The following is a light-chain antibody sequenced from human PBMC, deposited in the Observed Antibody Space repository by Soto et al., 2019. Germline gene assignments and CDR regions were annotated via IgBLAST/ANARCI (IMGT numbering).Light chain of an antibody. CDR2: EVT. Sequence: QSVLTQPPSVSGSPGQSVTISCTGTSSDVGKYDRVSWYQQPPGTAPRLIMYEVTNRPSGVPARFSGSKSGNTASLTISGLQAEDEADYFCSSYTSASLYVFGAGTKLTVL. J-gene: IGLJ1*01. CDR1: SSDVGKYDR. CDR3: SSYTSASLYV. V-gene: IGLV2-18*02.